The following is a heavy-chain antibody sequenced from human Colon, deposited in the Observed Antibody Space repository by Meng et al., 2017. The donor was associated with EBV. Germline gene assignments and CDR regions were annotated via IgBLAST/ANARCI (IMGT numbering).Heavy chain of an antibody. J-gene: IGHJ4*02. CDR1: GGSISSGGYY. Sequence: QVRLQESGPGLVKPSQTLSLTCAVSGGSISSGGYYWSWIRQPPGKGLEWIGYIYYSGSTYYNPSLKSRVTISVDTSKNQFSLMLTSVTATDTAVYHCARRRGGSGRDCWGQGTLVTVSS. CDR2: IYYSGST. CDR3: ARRRGGSGRDC. V-gene: IGHV4-30-4*01. D-gene: IGHD3-10*01.